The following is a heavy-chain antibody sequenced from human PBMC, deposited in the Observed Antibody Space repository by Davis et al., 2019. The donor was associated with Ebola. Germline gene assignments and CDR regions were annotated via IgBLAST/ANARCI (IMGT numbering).Heavy chain of an antibody. CDR3: ARVGDMITFGGALDAFDI. J-gene: IGHJ3*02. CDR2: ITWNGRRK. CDR1: GFTLDNHA. D-gene: IGHD3-16*01. V-gene: IGHV3-9*01. Sequence: SLKISCAASGFTLDNHAMHWVRQAPGKGLEWVSGITWNGRRKDYADSVRGRFTISRDNAKNTLYLQMNSLRAEDTAVYYCARVGDMITFGGALDAFDIWGQGTMVTVSS.